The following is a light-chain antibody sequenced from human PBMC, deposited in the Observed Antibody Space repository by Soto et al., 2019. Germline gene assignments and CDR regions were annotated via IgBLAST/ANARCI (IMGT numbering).Light chain of an antibody. CDR3: QQYTNWPPIT. Sequence: EIVLTQSPATLSLSPGERATLSCRASQSVSSSYLAWYQQKPGQAPRLLIYGSSTRATGVPARFSGSGSGADFTLTIRNLQSEDFAVYYCQQYTNWPPITFGQGTRREIK. J-gene: IGKJ5*01. V-gene: IGKV3-15*01. CDR1: QSVSSSY. CDR2: GSS.